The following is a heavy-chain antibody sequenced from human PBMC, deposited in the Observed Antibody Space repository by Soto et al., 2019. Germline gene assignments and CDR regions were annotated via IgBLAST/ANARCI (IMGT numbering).Heavy chain of an antibody. CDR2: INAGNGNT. CDR3: ARDPWGYYGMDV. J-gene: IGHJ6*02. V-gene: IGHV1-3*01. Sequence: QVQLVQSGAEVKKPGASVKVSCKASGYTFTSYAMHWVRQAPGQRLEWMGWINAGNGNTKYSQKFQGRVTITRDTSASTAYMELSSRRSEDTAVYYCARDPWGYYGMDVWGQGTTVTVSS. D-gene: IGHD3-16*01. CDR1: GYTFTSYA.